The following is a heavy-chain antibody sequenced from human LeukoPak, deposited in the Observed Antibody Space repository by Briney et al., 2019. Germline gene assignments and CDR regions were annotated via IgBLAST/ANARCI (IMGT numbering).Heavy chain of an antibody. CDR1: GFTFSDYY. D-gene: IGHD4-23*01. CDR2: ISSSSSYT. V-gene: IGHV3-11*06. Sequence: GGSLRLSCAASGFTFSDYYMSWIRQAPGKGLEWVSYISSSSSYTNYADSVKGRFTISRDNAKNSLYLQMNSLRAEDTAVYYCASPLDYGGNPGAFDIWGQGTMVTVSS. J-gene: IGHJ3*02. CDR3: ASPLDYGGNPGAFDI.